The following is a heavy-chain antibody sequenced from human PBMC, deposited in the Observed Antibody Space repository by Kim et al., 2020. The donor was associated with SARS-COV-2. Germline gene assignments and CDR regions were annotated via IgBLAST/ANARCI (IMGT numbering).Heavy chain of an antibody. D-gene: IGHD3-22*01. V-gene: IGHV3-74*01. CDR3: AIPYYYDSSGYYYYYGMDV. Sequence: LSLTCAASGFTFSSYWMHWVRQAPGKGLVWVSRINSDGSSTSYADSVKGRFTISRDNAKNTLYLQMNSLRAEDTAVYYCAIPYYYDSSGYYYYYGMDVWGQGTTVTVSS. CDR1: GFTFSSYW. CDR2: INSDGSST. J-gene: IGHJ6*02.